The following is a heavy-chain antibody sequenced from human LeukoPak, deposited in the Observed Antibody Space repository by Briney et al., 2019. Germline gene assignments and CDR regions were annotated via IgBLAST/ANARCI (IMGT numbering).Heavy chain of an antibody. J-gene: IGHJ4*02. CDR1: GFTFNSNA. Sequence: PGGSLRLSCAASGFTFNSNAMSWVRQAPGKGLEWVSTISGSASNTYYADSVKGRFTISRDSSRNTLSLQMNSLRAEDTAIYYCANRVPTAIGHYFDYWGRGTLVTVSS. CDR2: ISGSASNT. D-gene: IGHD2-21*02. CDR3: ANRVPTAIGHYFDY. V-gene: IGHV3-23*01.